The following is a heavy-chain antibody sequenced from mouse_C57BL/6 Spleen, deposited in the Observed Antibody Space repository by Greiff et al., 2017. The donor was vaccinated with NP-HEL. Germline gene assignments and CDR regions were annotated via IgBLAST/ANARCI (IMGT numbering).Heavy chain of an antibody. D-gene: IGHD1-1*01. J-gene: IGHJ2*01. CDR2: IYPRDGST. Sequence: VQRVESGPELVKPGASVKLSCKASGYTFTSYDINWVKQRPGQGLEWIGWIYPRDGSTKYNEKFKGKATLTVDTSSSTAYMELHSLTSEDSAVYFCARIYYYGSLDYWGQGTTLTVSS. CDR3: ARIYYYGSLDY. CDR1: GYTFTSYD. V-gene: IGHV1-85*01.